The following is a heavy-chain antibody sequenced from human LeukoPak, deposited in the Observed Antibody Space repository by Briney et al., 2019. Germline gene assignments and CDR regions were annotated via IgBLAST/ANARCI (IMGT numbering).Heavy chain of an antibody. V-gene: IGHV4-61*02. D-gene: IGHD3-16*02. CDR1: GGSIGSGTYY. CDR3: AKSRYGNTNTNYYMDV. CDR2: IYTSGST. Sequence: SETLSLTCTVSGGSIGSGTYYWSWIRQPAGKGLEWIGRIYTSGSTNYNPSLKSRVTMSVDTSKNQFSLKLSSVTAADTAVYYCAKSRYGNTNTNYYMDVWGKGTTVTVSS. J-gene: IGHJ6*03.